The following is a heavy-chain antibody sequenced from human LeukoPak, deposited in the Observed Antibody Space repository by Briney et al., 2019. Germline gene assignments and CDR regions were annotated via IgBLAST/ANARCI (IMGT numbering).Heavy chain of an antibody. CDR2: IWYDGSNK. Sequence: GGSLRLSCAASGFSFSSYGMHWVRQAPGKGLEWVAVIWYDGSNKYYADSVKGRFTISRDNSKNTLYLQMNSLRAEDTAVYYCARDDYGDYQGRMDVWGKGTTVTVSS. CDR1: GFSFSSYG. V-gene: IGHV3-33*01. CDR3: ARDDYGDYQGRMDV. J-gene: IGHJ6*04. D-gene: IGHD4-17*01.